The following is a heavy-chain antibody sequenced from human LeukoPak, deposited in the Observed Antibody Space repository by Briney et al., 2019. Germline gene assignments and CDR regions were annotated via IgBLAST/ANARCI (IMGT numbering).Heavy chain of an antibody. CDR3: AKSLTVVIDY. CDR1: GFTFRNYA. D-gene: IGHD4-23*01. Sequence: PGGSLRLSCATSGFTFRNYAMSWVRQAPGKGLEWVAVISYDGSNKYYADSVKGRFTISRDNSKNTLYLQMNSLRAEDTAVYYCAKSLTVVIDYWGQGTLVTVSS. V-gene: IGHV3-30*18. CDR2: ISYDGSNK. J-gene: IGHJ4*02.